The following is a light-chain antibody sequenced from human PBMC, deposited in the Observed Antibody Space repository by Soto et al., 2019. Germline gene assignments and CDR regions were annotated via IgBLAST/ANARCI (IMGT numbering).Light chain of an antibody. J-gene: IGLJ3*02. CDR2: EVD. Sequence: QSALTQPASVSGSPGQSITISCSGTTSDVGLYNLVSWYQQHPGKAPKLVIYEVDKRPSGVSIGFSGSRSDNTASLTISGLQSEDESYYYCSSYAGSRLVFGGGTKLTV. CDR1: TSDVGLYNL. V-gene: IGLV2-23*02. CDR3: SSYAGSRLV.